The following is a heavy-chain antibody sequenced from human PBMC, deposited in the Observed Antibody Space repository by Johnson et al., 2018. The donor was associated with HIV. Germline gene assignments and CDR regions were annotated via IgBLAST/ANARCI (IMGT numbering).Heavy chain of an antibody. J-gene: IGHJ3*02. V-gene: IGHV3-30*02. CDR2: IRYDGSNK. Sequence: QVQLVESGGGVVQPGGSLRLSCAASGFTFSSYGMHWVRQAPGKGLELVAFIRYDGSNKYYADSVKGRFTISRDNSKNTLYLQMNSLRAEDTAVYYCAKSTWELRHLDAFDIWGQGTMVTVSS. CDR1: GFTFSSYG. D-gene: IGHD1-26*01. CDR3: AKSTWELRHLDAFDI.